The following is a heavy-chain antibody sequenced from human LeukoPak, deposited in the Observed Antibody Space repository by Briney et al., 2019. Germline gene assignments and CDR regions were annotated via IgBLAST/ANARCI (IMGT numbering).Heavy chain of an antibody. J-gene: IGHJ4*02. D-gene: IGHD6-19*01. Sequence: EESLKISCKGSGYSFTSYWISWVRTMPGKGLEWMGRIDPSDSYTNYSPSFQGHVTISADNSISTAYLQWSSLKASDTAMYYCARSVAGTTFDYWGQGTLVTVSS. CDR3: ARSVAGTTFDY. V-gene: IGHV5-10-1*01. CDR2: IDPSDSYT. CDR1: GYSFTSYW.